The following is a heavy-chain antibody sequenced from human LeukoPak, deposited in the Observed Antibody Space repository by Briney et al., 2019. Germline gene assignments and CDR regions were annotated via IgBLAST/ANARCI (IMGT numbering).Heavy chain of an antibody. J-gene: IGHJ3*02. V-gene: IGHV3-23*01. CDR3: AKGSREWELLDAFDI. CDR2: ISGSGSRT. D-gene: IGHD1-26*01. CDR1: GFTFSSYG. Sequence: PGGSLRLSCAASGFTFSSYGMTWVRQAPGKGLEWASGISGSGSRTDYADSVKGRFTISRDNAKNTLYLQMNSLRAEDTAVYYCAKGSREWELLDAFDIWGQGTMVTVSS.